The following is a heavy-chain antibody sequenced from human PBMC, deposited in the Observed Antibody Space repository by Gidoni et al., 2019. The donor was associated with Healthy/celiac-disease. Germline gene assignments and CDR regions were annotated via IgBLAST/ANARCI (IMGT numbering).Heavy chain of an antibody. CDR2: ISYDGSNK. Sequence: QVQLVESGGGVVQPGRSLRLSCAASGFTFSSYGMHWVRQAPGKGLEWVAVISYDGSNKYYADSVKGRFTISRDNSKNTLYLQMNSLRAEDTAVYYCAKSRGLSGGADDYWGQGTLVTVSS. J-gene: IGHJ4*02. CDR1: GFTFSSYG. CDR3: AKSRGLSGGADDY. D-gene: IGHD3-16*01. V-gene: IGHV3-30*18.